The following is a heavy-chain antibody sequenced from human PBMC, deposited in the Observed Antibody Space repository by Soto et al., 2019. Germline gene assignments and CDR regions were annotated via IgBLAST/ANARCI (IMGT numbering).Heavy chain of an antibody. CDR2: VNPHSGGT. CDR3: ARDYYDSSGPGRLDP. V-gene: IGHV1-2*02. J-gene: IGHJ5*02. CDR1: GYSFIGHY. Sequence: ASVKVSCKASGYSFIGHYLHWVRQAPGQGLEWMGWVNPHSGGTFYVQKFQGRITMTRDTSTSTAYMELSRLRSDDTAVYFCARDYYDSSGPGRLDPWGQGPLVTVSS. D-gene: IGHD3-22*01.